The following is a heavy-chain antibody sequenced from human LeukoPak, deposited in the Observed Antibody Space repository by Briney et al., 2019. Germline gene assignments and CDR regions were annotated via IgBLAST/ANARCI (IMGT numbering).Heavy chain of an antibody. CDR1: GFTFSSYA. D-gene: IGHD5-12*01. J-gene: IGHJ4*02. V-gene: IGHV3-7*01. CDR3: ARDPYDPLPFFDY. CDR2: IKQDGSEK. Sequence: GGSLRLSCAASGFTFSSYAMSWVRQAPGKGLEWVASIKQDGSEKYYVDSVRGRFTISRDNAKISLYLQMNSLRAEDTAVYYCARDPYDPLPFFDYWGQGTLVTVSS.